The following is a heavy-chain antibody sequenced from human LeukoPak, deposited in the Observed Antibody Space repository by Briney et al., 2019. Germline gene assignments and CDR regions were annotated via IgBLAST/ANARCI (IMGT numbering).Heavy chain of an antibody. CDR3: ARLIAAAYY. Sequence: SETLSLTCTVSGGSISSSSYYWGWIRQPPGKGLEWIGSIYYSGSTYYNSSLKSRVTISVDTSKNQFSLKLSSVTAADTAVYYCARLIAAAYYWGQGTLVTVSS. V-gene: IGHV4-39*01. CDR1: GGSISSSSYY. CDR2: IYYSGST. J-gene: IGHJ4*02. D-gene: IGHD6-13*01.